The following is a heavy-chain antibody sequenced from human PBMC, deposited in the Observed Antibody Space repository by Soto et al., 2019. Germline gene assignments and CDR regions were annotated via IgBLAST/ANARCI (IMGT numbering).Heavy chain of an antibody. Sequence: VASVKVSCKASGGTFSSYAISWVRQAPGQGLEWMGGIIPIFGTANYAQKFQGRVTITADESTSTAYMELSSLRSEDTAVYYCARARPYGSGSYGTYYYGMDVWGQGXTVTVYS. V-gene: IGHV1-69*13. D-gene: IGHD3-10*01. J-gene: IGHJ6*02. CDR3: ARARPYGSGSYGTYYYGMDV. CDR1: GGTFSSYA. CDR2: IIPIFGTA.